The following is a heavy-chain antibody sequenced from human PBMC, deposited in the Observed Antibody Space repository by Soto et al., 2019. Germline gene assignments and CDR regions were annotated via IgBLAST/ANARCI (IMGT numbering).Heavy chain of an antibody. Sequence: EVQLVESGGGLVKPGGSLRLSCAASGFTFSSYSMNWVRQAPGKGLEWVSSISSSSSYIYYADSVKGRFTISRDNAKNSLYLQINSLRAEDTAVYYCARATALVRCDYWGQGTLVTVSS. D-gene: IGHD6-13*01. V-gene: IGHV3-21*01. CDR3: ARATALVRCDY. CDR2: ISSSSSYI. CDR1: GFTFSSYS. J-gene: IGHJ4*02.